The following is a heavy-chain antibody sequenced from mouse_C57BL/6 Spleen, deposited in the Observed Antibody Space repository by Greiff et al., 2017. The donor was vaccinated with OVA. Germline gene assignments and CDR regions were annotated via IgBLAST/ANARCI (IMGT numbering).Heavy chain of an antibody. CDR3: AGFYYDYDGYFDV. CDR1: GYTFTSYG. V-gene: IGHV1-81*01. J-gene: IGHJ1*03. Sequence: LQQSGAELARPGASVKLSCKASGYTFTSYGISWVKQRTGQGLEWIGEIYPRSGNTYYNEKFKGKATLAAGKSSSTAYMELRSLTSEDSAVYFCAGFYYDYDGYFDVWGTGTTVTVSS. D-gene: IGHD2-4*01. CDR2: IYPRSGNT.